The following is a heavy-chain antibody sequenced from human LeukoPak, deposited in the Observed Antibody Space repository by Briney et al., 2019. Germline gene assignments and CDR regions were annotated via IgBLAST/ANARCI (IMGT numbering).Heavy chain of an antibody. Sequence: ASVKLSCKASGYTFTGYYMHWVRQAPAQGLEWMGWINPNSGGTNYAQKFQGRVTMTRDTAISTAYMELSRLRADDTAVYYCARGGYVVVVAATYDYWGEGTLVTVSS. CDR3: ARGGYVVVVAATYDY. V-gene: IGHV1-2*02. J-gene: IGHJ4*02. CDR2: INPNSGGT. D-gene: IGHD2-15*01. CDR1: GYTFTGYY.